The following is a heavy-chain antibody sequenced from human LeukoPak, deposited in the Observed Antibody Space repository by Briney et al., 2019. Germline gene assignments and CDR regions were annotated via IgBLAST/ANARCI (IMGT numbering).Heavy chain of an antibody. V-gene: IGHV4-34*01. D-gene: IGHD3-22*01. CDR3: ARRGYYDSSGYLPTRRGAFDI. Sequence: PSETLPLTCAVYGGSFSGYYWSWIRQPPGKGLEWIGEINHSGSTNYNPSLKSRVTISVDTSKNQFSLKLSSVTAADTAVYYCARRGYYDSSGYLPTRRGAFDIWGQGTMVTVSS. J-gene: IGHJ3*02. CDR2: INHSGST. CDR1: GGSFSGYY.